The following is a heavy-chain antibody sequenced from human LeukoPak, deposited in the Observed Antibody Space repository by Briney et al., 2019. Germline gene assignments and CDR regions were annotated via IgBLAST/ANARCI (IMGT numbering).Heavy chain of an antibody. CDR1: GFTFSSYS. D-gene: IGHD6-6*01. J-gene: IGHJ4*02. CDR3: ARDRWQLAQDFDY. CDR2: ISSSSSYI. V-gene: IGHV3-21*01. Sequence: GGSLRLSCAASGFTFSSYSMNWVRQAPGKELEWVSSISSSSSYIYYADSVKGRFTISRDNAKNSLYLQMNSLRAEDTAVYYCARDRWQLAQDFDYWGQGTLVTVSS.